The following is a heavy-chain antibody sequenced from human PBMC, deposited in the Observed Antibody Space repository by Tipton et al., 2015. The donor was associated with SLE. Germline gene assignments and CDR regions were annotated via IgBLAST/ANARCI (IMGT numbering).Heavy chain of an antibody. CDR3: ARSRRGYSYGPFDS. V-gene: IGHV4-31*03. CDR2: IYYSGNT. Sequence: TLSLTCTVSGDSINSDGYFWTWIRQPPGKGLEWIGYIYYSGNTFYNPSLKSRLTISVDTSKNQFSLKLTSMTAADTAVYYCARSRRGYSYGPFDSWGRGTLVTVSS. CDR1: GDSINSDGYF. J-gene: IGHJ4*02. D-gene: IGHD5-18*01.